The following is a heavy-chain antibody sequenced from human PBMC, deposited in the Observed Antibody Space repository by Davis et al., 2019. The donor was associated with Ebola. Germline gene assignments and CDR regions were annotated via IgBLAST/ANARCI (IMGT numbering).Heavy chain of an antibody. CDR2: IYPGDSDT. CDR3: VRRKGFFDDLWGSSTHWHFDR. J-gene: IGHJ2*01. Sequence: PGGSLRPSCQRPGYTFRNYWIGWARQTPGKGLEWMGIIYPGDSDTRYSTSFRGQVTISVDRPISNAYLQWDNLKASDSAMYYCVRRKGFFDDLWGSSTHWHFDRWGRGTLVTVSS. CDR1: GYTFRNYW. D-gene: IGHD3-16*01. V-gene: IGHV5-51*04.